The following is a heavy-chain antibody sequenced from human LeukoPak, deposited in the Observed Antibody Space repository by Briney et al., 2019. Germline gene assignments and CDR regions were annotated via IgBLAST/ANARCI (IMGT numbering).Heavy chain of an antibody. CDR2: IYTSGNT. CDR3: ARKAEYYMDV. D-gene: IGHD1-14*01. V-gene: IGHV4-61*02. Sequence: PSQTLSLTCTVSGGSISSGSYYWSWIRQPAGKGLEWIGRIYTSGNTNYNPSLKSRVTISVDTSKNQFSLKLSSVTAADTAVYYCARKAEYYMDVWGKGTTVTVSS. J-gene: IGHJ6*03. CDR1: GGSISSGSYY.